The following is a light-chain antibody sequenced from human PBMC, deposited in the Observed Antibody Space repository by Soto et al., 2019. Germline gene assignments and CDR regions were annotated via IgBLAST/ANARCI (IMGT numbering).Light chain of an antibody. CDR3: QQYHNWPLT. J-gene: IGKJ4*01. Sequence: EIVMTQSPATLSVSPGERATLSCRASQTVSTSLAWYQQKPGQSPRLLIQGASTRATGIPARFSGSGSGTEFTLTISSLRSEDFAVYFCQQYHNWPLTFGGGTKVEIK. V-gene: IGKV3-15*01. CDR2: GAS. CDR1: QTVSTS.